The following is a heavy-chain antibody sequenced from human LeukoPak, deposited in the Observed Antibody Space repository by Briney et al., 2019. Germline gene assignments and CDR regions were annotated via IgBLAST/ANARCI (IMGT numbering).Heavy chain of an antibody. J-gene: IGHJ5*02. CDR2: ISAYNGNT. CDR1: GHTFTSYG. Sequence: ASVKVSCKASGHTFTSYGISWVRQAPGQGLECMGWISAYNGNTNYAQKFQDRLTMTTDKSTSTAYMELRSLRSDDTAVYYCARDTAMAYYEESYFDPWGQGTLVTVSS. CDR3: ARDTAMAYYEESYFDP. V-gene: IGHV1-18*01. D-gene: IGHD5-18*01.